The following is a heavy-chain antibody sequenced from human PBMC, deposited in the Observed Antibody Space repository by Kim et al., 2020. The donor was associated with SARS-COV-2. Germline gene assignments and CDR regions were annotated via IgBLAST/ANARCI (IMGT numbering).Heavy chain of an antibody. V-gene: IGHV3-21*01. CDR2: ISSSSSYI. J-gene: IGHJ4*02. CDR1: GFTFSSYS. CDR3: ASYGGEWELLFDY. D-gene: IGHD1-26*01. Sequence: GGSLRLSCAASGFTFSSYSMNWVRQAPGKGLEWVSSISSSSSYIYYADSVKGRFTISRDNAKNSLYLQMNSLRAEDTAVYYCASYGGEWELLFDYWGQGTLVTVSS.